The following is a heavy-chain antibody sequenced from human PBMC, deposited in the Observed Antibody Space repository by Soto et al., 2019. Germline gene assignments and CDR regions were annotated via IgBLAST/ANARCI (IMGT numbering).Heavy chain of an antibody. CDR3: ARVGVGLAAPRVWHY. J-gene: IGHJ4*02. CDR2: INPYNWNT. CDR1: GYTXTSYG. V-gene: IGHV1-18*01. Sequence: SXKVSCTASGYTXTSYGIGLVRQAPGQGLEWMAWINPYNWNTKYAEKFLGRVTVTTDTSTATAYMEVRSMTSDDTAVFYCARVGVGLAAPRVWHYWGQGTPGTVSS. D-gene: IGHD6-13*01.